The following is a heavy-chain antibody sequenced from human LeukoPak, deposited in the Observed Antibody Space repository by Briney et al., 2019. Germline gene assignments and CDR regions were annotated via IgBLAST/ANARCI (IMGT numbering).Heavy chain of an antibody. CDR3: ARRSVAGRNFDY. CDR2: IYHSGRT. D-gene: IGHD6-19*01. J-gene: IGHJ4*02. CDR1: GGSISSGSYS. V-gene: IGHV4-30-2*01. Sequence: SETLSLTCAVSGGSISSGSYSWSWIRQPPGKGLEWIGYIYHSGRTYYNPSLKSRVTISIDRSKNQFSLKLSSVTAADTAVYYCARRSVAGRNFDYWGQGTLVTVSS.